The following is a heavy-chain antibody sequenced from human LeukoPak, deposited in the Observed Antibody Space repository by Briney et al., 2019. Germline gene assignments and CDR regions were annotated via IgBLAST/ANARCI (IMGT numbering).Heavy chain of an antibody. CDR1: GGSISSYY. V-gene: IGHV4-4*07. CDR2: IYTSGST. D-gene: IGHD2-15*01. Sequence: SETLSLTCTVSGGSISSYYWSWIRQPAGKGLEWIGRIYTSGSTNYNPSLKSRVTMSVDTSKNQFSLKLSSVTAADTAVYYCARDRGYCSGGSCYFGSWFDPWGQGTLVTVSS. CDR3: ARDRGYCSGGSCYFGSWFDP. J-gene: IGHJ5*02.